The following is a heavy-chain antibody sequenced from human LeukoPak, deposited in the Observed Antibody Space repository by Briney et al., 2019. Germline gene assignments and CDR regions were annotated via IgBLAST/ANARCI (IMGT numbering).Heavy chain of an antibody. CDR3: ARGGGDY. Sequence: GGSLRLSCAASGFTVSSYYMTWVRQAPGKGLEWVAVISYDGSNKYYADSVKGRFTISRDNSKNTLYLQMNSLRAEDTAVYYCARGGGDYWGQGTLVTVSS. CDR2: ISYDGSNK. CDR1: GFTVSSYY. J-gene: IGHJ4*02. D-gene: IGHD3-16*01. V-gene: IGHV3-30-3*01.